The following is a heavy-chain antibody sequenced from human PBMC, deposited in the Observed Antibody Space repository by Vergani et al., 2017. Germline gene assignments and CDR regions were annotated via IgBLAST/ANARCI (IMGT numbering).Heavy chain of an antibody. D-gene: IGHD6-6*01. CDR1: GFTFSTYD. V-gene: IGHV3-13*01. CDR3: ARRDSSSPALDY. CDR2: TGTAGDT. J-gene: IGHJ4*02. Sequence: EAQLVESGGDLVQPGGSLRLSCAASGFTFSTYDMHWVRQATGKGLEWVSATGTAGDTYYPGSVKGRFTISRENAKNSLYLQMNGLRAGDTAVYYCARRDSSSPALDYWGQGTLVTVSS.